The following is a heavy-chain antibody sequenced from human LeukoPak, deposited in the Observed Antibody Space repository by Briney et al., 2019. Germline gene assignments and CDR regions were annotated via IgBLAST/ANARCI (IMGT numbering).Heavy chain of an antibody. CDR2: INPNRGGT. J-gene: IGHJ5*02. CDR1: GYTFTGYY. D-gene: IGHD2-2*01. CDR3: AREGSTSWVNWFDP. Sequence: ASVKVSCKASGYTFTGYYMHWVRQAPGQGLEWMGWINPNRGGTNYAQKFQGRVTMIRDTSISTAYMELSRLRSDDTAVYYCAREGSTSWVNWFDPWGQGTLVTVSS. V-gene: IGHV1-2*02.